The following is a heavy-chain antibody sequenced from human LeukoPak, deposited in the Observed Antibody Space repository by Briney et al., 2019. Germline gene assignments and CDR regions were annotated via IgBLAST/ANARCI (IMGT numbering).Heavy chain of an antibody. Sequence: SETLSLTCAVYGGSFSGYYWSWIRQPPGKGLEWIGEINHSGSTNYNPSLKSRVAISVDTSKNQFSLKLSSVTAEDTAVYYCARGVDYYENSGTIDYWGQGTLVTVSS. V-gene: IGHV4-34*01. CDR1: GGSFSGYY. J-gene: IGHJ4*02. CDR2: INHSGST. D-gene: IGHD3-22*01. CDR3: ARGVDYYENSGTIDY.